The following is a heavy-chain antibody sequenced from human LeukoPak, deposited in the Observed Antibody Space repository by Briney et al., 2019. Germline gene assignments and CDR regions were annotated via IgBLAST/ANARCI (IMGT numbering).Heavy chain of an antibody. CDR3: ARVSITIDLFYWFDP. J-gene: IGHJ5*02. V-gene: IGHV4-61*05. CDR2: IYYSGST. Sequence: SETLSLTCTVSGGSISGSSYYWGWIRQPPGKGLEWIGYIYYSGSTNYNPSLKSRVTISVDTSKNQFSLKLSSVTAADTAVYYCARVSITIDLFYWFDPWGQGTLVTVSS. D-gene: IGHD3-9*01. CDR1: GGSISGSSYY.